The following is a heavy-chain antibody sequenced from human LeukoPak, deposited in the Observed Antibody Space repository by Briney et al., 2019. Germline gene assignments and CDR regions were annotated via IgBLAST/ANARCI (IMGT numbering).Heavy chain of an antibody. CDR2: ISYDGSNK. J-gene: IGHJ4*02. CDR1: GFIFSNYG. V-gene: IGHV3-30*03. CDR3: ATTLGSGWKFDY. Sequence: GGSLRLSCAASGFIFSNYGIHWVRQAPGKGLEWVAVISYDGSNKYADSVKGRFTISRDNSKNTLFLQMNSLRPDDTAVYYCATTLGSGWKFDYWGQGTLVTVSS. D-gene: IGHD6-19*01.